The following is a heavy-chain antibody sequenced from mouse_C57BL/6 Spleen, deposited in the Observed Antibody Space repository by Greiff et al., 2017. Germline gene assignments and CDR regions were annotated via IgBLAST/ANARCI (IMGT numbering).Heavy chain of an antibody. J-gene: IGHJ2*01. CDR1: GYTFTSYW. CDR2: IDPSDSYT. V-gene: IGHV1-50*01. Sequence: QVQLQQPGAELVKPGASVKLSCKASGYTFTSYWMQWVKQRPGQGLEWIGEIDPSDSYTNYNRKFKGKATLTVDTSSSTAYMQLSSLTSEDSAVYYCARGITTVVATKYFDYWGQGTTLTVSS. D-gene: IGHD1-1*01. CDR3: ARGITTVVATKYFDY.